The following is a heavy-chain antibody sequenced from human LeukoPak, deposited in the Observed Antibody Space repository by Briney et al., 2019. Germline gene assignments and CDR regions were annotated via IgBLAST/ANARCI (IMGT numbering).Heavy chain of an antibody. CDR3: AKVGYSYGPFDY. CDR1: GFTFSRYG. CDR2: IRYDGSNK. D-gene: IGHD5-18*01. J-gene: IGHJ4*02. Sequence: PGGSLRLSCAASGFTFSRYGMHWLRQAPGKGLEWVAFIRYDGSNKYYADSVKGRFTISRDNSKNTLYLQMNSLRAEDTAVYYCAKVGYSYGPFDYWGQGTLVTVSS. V-gene: IGHV3-30*02.